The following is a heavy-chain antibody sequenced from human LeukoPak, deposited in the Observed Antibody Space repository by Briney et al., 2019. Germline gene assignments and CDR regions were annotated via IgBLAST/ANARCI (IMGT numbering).Heavy chain of an antibody. J-gene: IGHJ4*02. Sequence: GASVKVSCKASGGTFSSYAISWVRQAPGQGLEWMGGIIPIFGTANYAQKFQGRVTITADKSTSTAYMELSSLRSEDTAVYYCARGPGYLGYFDWTHIGGDYFDYWGQGTLVTVSS. V-gene: IGHV1-69*06. CDR1: GGTFSSYA. CDR2: IIPIFGTA. CDR3: ARGPGYLGYFDWTHIGGDYFDY. D-gene: IGHD3-9*01.